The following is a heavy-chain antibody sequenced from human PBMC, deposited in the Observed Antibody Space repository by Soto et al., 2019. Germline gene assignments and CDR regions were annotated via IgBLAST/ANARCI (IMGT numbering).Heavy chain of an antibody. CDR2: IDIAGDT. V-gene: IGHV3-13*01. Sequence: EVQLVESGGGSVQPGGSLRLSCAASGFTFSNYDMHWVRQVTGKGLEWVSAIDIAGDTYYSDSVKGRFTISREKAKNSMYLQMNSRRAGDTAVYYCARAARWLQARYFDLWGRGTPVTVSS. J-gene: IGHJ2*01. CDR1: GFTFSNYD. CDR3: ARAARWLQARYFDL. D-gene: IGHD5-12*01.